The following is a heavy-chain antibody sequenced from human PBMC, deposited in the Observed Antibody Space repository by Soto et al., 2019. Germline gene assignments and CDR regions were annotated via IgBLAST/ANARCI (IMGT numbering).Heavy chain of an antibody. CDR2: VSYDGNSK. Sequence: QVHLVESGGGVVQPGRSLRLSCAASGFTFSSFGMHWVRQAPGKGLEWVAVVSYDGNSKFYTDSVKGRFTIARDNSKNILYLQMNSLTIEDTAVFYCARSTSSTLNYYYGMDVWGRGTTVTVSS. CDR3: ARSTSSTLNYYYGMDV. D-gene: IGHD6-6*01. V-gene: IGHV3-30*03. J-gene: IGHJ6*02. CDR1: GFTFSSFG.